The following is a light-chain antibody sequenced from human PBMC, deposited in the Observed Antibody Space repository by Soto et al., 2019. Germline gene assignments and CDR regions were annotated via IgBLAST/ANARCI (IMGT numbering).Light chain of an antibody. CDR2: DDN. V-gene: IGLV1-51*01. CDR1: SSDIGAYDY. CDR3: GSWDSSLSAYV. Sequence: QSVLTQPASLSGSPGQSITISCTGTSSDIGAYDYVSWFQQHPGKAPKLLIYDDNKRPSGIPDRFSGSKSGTSATLGITGFQTGDEADYYCGSWDSSLSAYVFGTGTKVTVL. J-gene: IGLJ1*01.